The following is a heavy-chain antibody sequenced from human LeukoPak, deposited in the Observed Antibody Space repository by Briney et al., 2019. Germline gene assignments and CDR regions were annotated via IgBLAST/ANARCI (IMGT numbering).Heavy chain of an antibody. J-gene: IGHJ6*02. V-gene: IGHV4-61*01. CDR2: IYYSGST. D-gene: IGHD6-19*01. CDR3: ARLTAVAGTLRYYYYGMDV. Sequence: PSETLSLTCTVSNDSVSNGYYYWSWIRQPPGKGLEWIGYIYYSGSTNYNPSLKSRVTISVDTSKNQFSLKLSSVTAADTAVYYCARLTAVAGTLRYYYYGMDVWGQGTTVTVSS. CDR1: NDSVSNGYYY.